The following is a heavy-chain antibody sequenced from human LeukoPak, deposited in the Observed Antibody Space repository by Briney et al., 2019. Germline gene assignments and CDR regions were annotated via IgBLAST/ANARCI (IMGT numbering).Heavy chain of an antibody. CDR1: GGSISSGDYS. Sequence: KPSQTLSLTCTVSGGSISSGDYSWNWIRQPPGKGLEWIGNIYYSGSTSYNPSLKSRVTISVDTSKNQFSLKLSSVTAADTAVYYCARDTNDFWSGYYPWWGQGTLVTVSS. V-gene: IGHV4-30-4*01. CDR2: IYYSGST. J-gene: IGHJ4*02. D-gene: IGHD3-3*01. CDR3: ARDTNDFWSGYYPW.